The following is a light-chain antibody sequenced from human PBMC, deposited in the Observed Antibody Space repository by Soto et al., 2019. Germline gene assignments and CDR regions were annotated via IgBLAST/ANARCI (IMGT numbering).Light chain of an antibody. Sequence: QSALTQPASVSGSPGQSVTISCTGTSSDIGAYKYVSWYQHHPGKSPRLMIYEVSNRPSGVSNRFSASKSGNTASLTISGLQAEDEAEDYCCSYRSTSTLVFGGGTKVTVL. J-gene: IGLJ2*01. CDR3: CSYRSTSTLV. CDR1: SSDIGAYKY. CDR2: EVS. V-gene: IGLV2-14*01.